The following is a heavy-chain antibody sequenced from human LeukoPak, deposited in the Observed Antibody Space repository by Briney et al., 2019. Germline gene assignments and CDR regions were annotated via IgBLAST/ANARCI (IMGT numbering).Heavy chain of an antibody. CDR2: INWDGDST. CDR3: ARTKQQLVLDAFDI. CDR1: GFTFDDYG. J-gene: IGHJ3*02. D-gene: IGHD6-13*01. Sequence: PGGSLRLSCAASGFTFDDYGMSWVRQAPGKGLEWVSGINWDGDSTGYADSVKGRFTISRDNAKNSLYLQMNSLRAEDTALYYCARTKQQLVLDAFDIWGQGTMVTVSS. V-gene: IGHV3-20*04.